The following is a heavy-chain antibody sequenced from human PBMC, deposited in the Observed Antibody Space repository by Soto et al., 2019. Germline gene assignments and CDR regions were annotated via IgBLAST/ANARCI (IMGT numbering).Heavy chain of an antibody. CDR1: RASVSSSNYY. CDR3: ARDSTGGDPDLIDFDY. J-gene: IGHJ4*02. Sequence: SATLSLTCSVSRASVSSSNYYWGWVRQPPGKALDFIGYISYTGRTRYNPYLRHRVTMSIDASQNQFSLDLTSVTAADTAVYFCARDSTGGDPDLIDFDYWGPGTLVT. CDR2: ISYTGRT. V-gene: IGHV4-61*01. D-gene: IGHD7-27*01.